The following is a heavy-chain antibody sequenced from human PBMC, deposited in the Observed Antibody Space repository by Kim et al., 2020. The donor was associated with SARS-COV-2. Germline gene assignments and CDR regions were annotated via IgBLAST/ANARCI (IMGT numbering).Heavy chain of an antibody. V-gene: IGHV3-30-3*01. CDR3: ARKSWDY. Sequence: GGSLRLSCAASGFTFSSYSMHWVRQAPGKGLEWVAVISNDGSNKYYADSVKGRFTISRDNSKNTLYLQMNSLRAEDTAVYYCARKSWDYWGQGTLVTVSS. CDR2: ISNDGSNK. CDR1: GFTFSSYS. J-gene: IGHJ4*02.